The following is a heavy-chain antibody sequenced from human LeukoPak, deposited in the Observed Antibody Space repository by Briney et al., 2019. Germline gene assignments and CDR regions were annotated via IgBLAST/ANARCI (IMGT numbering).Heavy chain of an antibody. Sequence: SETLSLTCIVSGGSISSYYWSWIRQPPGKGLEWIGYIYYTGSTNYNPSLKSRVTISVDTSKNQLSLKLRSVTAADTAVYYCARQDSGTYLNPLDIWGQGTVVTVSS. CDR3: ARQDSGTYLNPLDI. CDR1: GGSISSYY. V-gene: IGHV4-59*08. D-gene: IGHD1-26*01. CDR2: IYYTGST. J-gene: IGHJ3*02.